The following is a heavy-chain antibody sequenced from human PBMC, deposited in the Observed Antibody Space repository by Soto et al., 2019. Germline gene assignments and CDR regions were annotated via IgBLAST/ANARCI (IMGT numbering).Heavy chain of an antibody. CDR1: GFTFSSYA. CDR3: ARLGRMDV. V-gene: IGHV3-30-3*01. J-gene: IGHJ6*02. CDR2: ISYDGSNK. Sequence: HPGGSLRLSCAASGFTFSSYAMHWVRQAPGKGLEWVAVISYDGSNKYYADSVKGRFTISRDNSKNTLYLQMNSLRAEDTAVYYCARLGRMDVWGQGTTVTVSS. D-gene: IGHD1-26*01.